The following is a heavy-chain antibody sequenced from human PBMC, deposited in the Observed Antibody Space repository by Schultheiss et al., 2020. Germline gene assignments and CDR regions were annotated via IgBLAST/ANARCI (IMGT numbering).Heavy chain of an antibody. V-gene: IGHV3-15*07. D-gene: IGHD2-2*02. J-gene: IGHJ4*02. CDR1: GFTFSNAW. Sequence: GGSLRLSCAASGFTFSNAWMNWVRQAPGKGLEWVGRIKSKTDGGTTDYAAPVKGRFTISRDDSKNTLYLQMNSLKTEDTAVYYCTTDERYRSSTSCYTFDYWGQGTLVTVSS. CDR2: IKSKTDGGTT. CDR3: TTDERYRSSTSCYTFDY.